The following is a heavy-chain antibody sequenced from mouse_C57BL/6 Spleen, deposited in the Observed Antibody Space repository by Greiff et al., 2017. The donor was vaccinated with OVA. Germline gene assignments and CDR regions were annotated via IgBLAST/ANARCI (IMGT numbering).Heavy chain of an antibody. D-gene: IGHD2-1*01. CDR2: INPGSGGT. CDR1: GYAFTNYL. CDR3: ARSGNYYAMDD. J-gene: IGHJ4*01. V-gene: IGHV1-54*01. Sequence: VQLQQSGAELVRPGTSVKVSCKASGYAFTNYLIEWVKQRPGQGLEWIGVINPGSGGTNYNEKFKGKATLTADKSSSTAYMQLSSLTSEDSAVYFCARSGNYYAMDDWGQGTSVTVSS.